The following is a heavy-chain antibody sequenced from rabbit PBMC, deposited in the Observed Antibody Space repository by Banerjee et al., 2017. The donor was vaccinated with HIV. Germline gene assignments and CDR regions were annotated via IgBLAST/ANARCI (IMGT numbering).Heavy chain of an antibody. CDR3: ARGNNNAFNL. V-gene: IGHV1S40*01. Sequence: QSLEESGGDLVKPGASLTLTCTASGFSFSNNYYMCWFRQAPGKGPEWIACIISEGGSRISYASWAKGRFTISKPSSTTVTLQMTSLTAADTATYFCARGNNNAFNLWGQGTLVTVS. CDR2: IISEGGSRI. CDR1: GFSFSNNYY. J-gene: IGHJ4*01.